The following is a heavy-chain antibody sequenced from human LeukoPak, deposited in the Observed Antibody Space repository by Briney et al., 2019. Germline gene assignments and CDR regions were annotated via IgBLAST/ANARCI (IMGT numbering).Heavy chain of an antibody. J-gene: IGHJ6*03. V-gene: IGHV4-39*07. Sequence: SETLSLTCTVSGGSIRGSSYYWGWIRQPPGKGLEWIGSIYYSGSTYYNPSLKSRVTISVDTSKNQFSLKVSSVTAADTAVYYCARGDCSSTICYSPMDVWGKGTTVTVSS. CDR2: IYYSGST. CDR3: ARGDCSSTICYSPMDV. D-gene: IGHD2-2*01. CDR1: GGSIRGSSYY.